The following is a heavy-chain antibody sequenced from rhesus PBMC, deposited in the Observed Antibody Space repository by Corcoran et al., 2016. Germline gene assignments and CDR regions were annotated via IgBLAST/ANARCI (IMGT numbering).Heavy chain of an antibody. CDR1: GGSISSNY. CDR2: LYGSGSST. V-gene: IGHV4-169*01. CDR3: ARRGIAAAAGFDY. J-gene: IGHJ4*01. D-gene: IGHD6-25*01. Sequence: QLQLQESGPGLVKPSETLSVTCAVPGGSISSNYWSWIRQPPGKGLEWIGRLYGSGSSTNYNPSLKSRVTLSVDTSKNQLSLKLSSVTAADTAVYYCARRGIAAAAGFDYWGQGVLVTVSS.